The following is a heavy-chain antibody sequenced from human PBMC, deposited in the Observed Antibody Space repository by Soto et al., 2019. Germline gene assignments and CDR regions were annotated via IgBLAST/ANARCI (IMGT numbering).Heavy chain of an antibody. CDR2: IYSSGST. J-gene: IGHJ5*02. D-gene: IGHD4-17*01. CDR1: GGSISSGGYY. Sequence: QVQLQESGPGLVKPSQTLSLTCTVSGGSISSGGYYWSWIRQHPGKGLEWIGYIYSSGSTYYNPSLKSRVTISVDTSKNQFSLKLSSVTAADTAVYYCARELFGDYLSPFDPWGQGTLVTVSS. V-gene: IGHV4-31*03. CDR3: ARELFGDYLSPFDP.